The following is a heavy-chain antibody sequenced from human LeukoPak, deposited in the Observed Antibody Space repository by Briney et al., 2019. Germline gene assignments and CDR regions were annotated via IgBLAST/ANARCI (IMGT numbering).Heavy chain of an antibody. CDR1: GYTFTGYY. D-gene: IGHD3-10*01. J-gene: IGHJ4*02. CDR2: INPNSGGT. Sequence: ASVKVSCKASGYTFTGYYMHWVRQAPGQGLEWMGWINPNSGGTNYAQKFQGRVTMTRDTSISTGYMELSRLRSDDTAVYYCARDMVRGVSSYYFDYWGQGTLVTVSS. V-gene: IGHV1-2*02. CDR3: ARDMVRGVSSYYFDY.